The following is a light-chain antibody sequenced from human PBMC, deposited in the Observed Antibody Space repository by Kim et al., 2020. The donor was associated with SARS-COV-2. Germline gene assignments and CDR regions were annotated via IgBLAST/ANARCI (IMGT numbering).Light chain of an antibody. CDR2: LNSDGSH. CDR1: SGHRRYA. CDR3: QTWGTGIQV. Sequence: QLVLTQSPSATASLGASVKLTCTLSSGHRRYAIAWHQHQPENGPRYRMKLNSDGSHSKGDGIPDRFSGSSSGAERYLSISSLQSEDEADYYCQTWGTGIQVFGGGTQLTVL. J-gene: IGLJ3*02. V-gene: IGLV4-69*01.